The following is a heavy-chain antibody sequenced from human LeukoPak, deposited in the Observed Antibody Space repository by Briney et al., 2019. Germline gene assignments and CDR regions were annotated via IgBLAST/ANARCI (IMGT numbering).Heavy chain of an antibody. CDR2: ISGSGGST. D-gene: IGHD5-18*01. CDR3: ARPTEYSYGYMECGY. CDR1: GFTFSSYG. J-gene: IGHJ4*02. V-gene: IGHV3-23*01. Sequence: PGGSLRLSCAASGFTFSSYGMSWVRQAPGKGLEWVSAISGSGGSTYYADSVKGRFTISRDNSKNTLYLQMNSLRAEDTAVYYCARPTEYSYGYMECGYWGQGTLVTVSS.